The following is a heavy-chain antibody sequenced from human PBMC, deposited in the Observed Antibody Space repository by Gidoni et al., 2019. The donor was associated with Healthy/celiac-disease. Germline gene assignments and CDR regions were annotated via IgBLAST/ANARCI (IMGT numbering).Heavy chain of an antibody. V-gene: IGHV3-33*01. Sequence: QVQLVESGGGVVQPGRSLRLSCAASGFTFSRYGMHWVRQAPGKGLEWVEVIWYDGSNKYYADAVKGRFTISRDNSKNTLYLQMNSLRAEDTAVYYCARDGKVGGYCSGGSCYPSDWGQGTLVTVSS. CDR2: IWYDGSNK. CDR3: ARDGKVGGYCSGGSCYPSD. J-gene: IGHJ4*02. CDR1: GFTFSRYG. D-gene: IGHD2-15*01.